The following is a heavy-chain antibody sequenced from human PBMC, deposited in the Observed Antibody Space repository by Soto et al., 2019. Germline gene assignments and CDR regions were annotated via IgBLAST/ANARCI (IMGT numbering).Heavy chain of an antibody. V-gene: IGHV5-51*01. CDR1: GYSFTNYW. Sequence: GESLKISGKGSGYSFTNYWIGWVRQMPGKGLEWMGNIYLGDSDTRYSPSFQGRVNISADKSISAAYLQWGSLKASDTGRDYCASANVCNAVLFALNSFDPWCQGPLVTVSS. CDR2: IYLGDSDT. D-gene: IGHD2-15*01. CDR3: ASANVCNAVLFALNSFDP. J-gene: IGHJ5*02.